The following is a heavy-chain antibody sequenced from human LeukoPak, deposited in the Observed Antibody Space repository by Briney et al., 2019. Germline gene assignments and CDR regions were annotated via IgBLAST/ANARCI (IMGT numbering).Heavy chain of an antibody. CDR1: GFTFSSYW. CDR3: GRDGYSYGYSAFDI. CDR2: IKQDGSEK. Sequence: GGSLRLPCAASGFTFSSYWMSWVRQAPGKGLEWVANIKQDGSEKYYVDSVKGRFTISRDNAKNSLYLQMNSLRAEDTAVYYCGRDGYSYGYSAFDIWGQGTMVTVSS. D-gene: IGHD5-18*01. J-gene: IGHJ3*02. V-gene: IGHV3-7*01.